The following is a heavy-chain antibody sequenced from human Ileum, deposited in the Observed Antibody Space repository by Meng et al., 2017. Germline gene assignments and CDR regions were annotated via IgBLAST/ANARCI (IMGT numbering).Heavy chain of an antibody. Sequence: VQLVQPGGAWVQPGWSLRLSFPAFGLTFSTYTMHWVRQAPGKGPEWVTAISHDGSSYVYADSVKGRFTISRDNSKNTLYLQMNSLTPEDTAVYYCAREPSFGEHDYWGQGTLVTVSS. D-gene: IGHD3-10*01. CDR3: AREPSFGEHDY. CDR1: GLTFSTYT. J-gene: IGHJ4*02. V-gene: IGHV3-30*01. CDR2: ISHDGSSY.